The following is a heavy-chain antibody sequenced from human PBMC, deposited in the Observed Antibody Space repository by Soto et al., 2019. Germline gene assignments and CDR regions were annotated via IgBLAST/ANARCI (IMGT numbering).Heavy chain of an antibody. Sequence: GASVKVSCKASGYTFTGYYMHWVRQAPGQGLEWMGWINPNSGGTNYAQKFQGWVTMTRDTSISTAYMELSRLRSDDTAVYYCVRAFTGGEVGATSYYYGMDVWGQGTSVTVSS. CDR2: INPNSGGT. CDR1: GYTFTGYY. V-gene: IGHV1-2*04. D-gene: IGHD1-26*01. J-gene: IGHJ6*02. CDR3: VRAFTGGEVGATSYYYGMDV.